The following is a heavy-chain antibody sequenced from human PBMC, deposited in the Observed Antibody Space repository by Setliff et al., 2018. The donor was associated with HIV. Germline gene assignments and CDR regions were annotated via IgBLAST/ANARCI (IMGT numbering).Heavy chain of an antibody. CDR3: LTSSIGPLPWDY. J-gene: IGHJ4*02. Sequence: SETLSLTCTVSGGSISSGSWYWSWIRQPAGKGLEWIGHIYTSGNTNYNPSLKSRVTISVGSSKNQFSLRLSSVTAADTAVYYCLTSSIGPLPWDYWGQGTLVTVSS. D-gene: IGHD6-6*01. CDR1: GGSISSGSWY. V-gene: IGHV4-61*09. CDR2: IYTSGNT.